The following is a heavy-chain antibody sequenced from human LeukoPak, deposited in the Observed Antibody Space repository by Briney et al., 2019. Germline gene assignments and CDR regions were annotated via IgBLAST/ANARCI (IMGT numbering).Heavy chain of an antibody. CDR3: ARVGLLEWPNDAFDI. J-gene: IGHJ3*02. Sequence: SETLSLTCTVSGGSISSSSYYWGWIRQPPGKGLEWIGSIYYSGSTYYNPSLKSPVTISVDTSKNQFSLKLSSVTAADTAVYYCARVGLLEWPNDAFDIWGQGTMVTVSS. V-gene: IGHV4-39*07. CDR2: IYYSGST. D-gene: IGHD3-3*01. CDR1: GGSISSSSYY.